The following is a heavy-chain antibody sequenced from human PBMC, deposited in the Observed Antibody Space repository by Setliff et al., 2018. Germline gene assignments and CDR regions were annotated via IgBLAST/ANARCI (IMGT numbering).Heavy chain of an antibody. Sequence: LSLTCTVSGGSISSGTYYWGWIRQPPGKGLEWIGSIHYSGSTYYNPSLKSRVTVSVDTSKNQFSLKLSSVTAADTAVYYCARTGTYRYFDYWGQGTRVTVSS. J-gene: IGHJ4*02. CDR2: IHYSGST. CDR1: GGSISSGTYY. V-gene: IGHV4-39*01. D-gene: IGHD1-1*01. CDR3: ARTGTYRYFDY.